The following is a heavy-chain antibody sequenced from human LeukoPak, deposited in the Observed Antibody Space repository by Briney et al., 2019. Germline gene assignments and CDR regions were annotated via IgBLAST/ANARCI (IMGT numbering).Heavy chain of an antibody. Sequence: SETLSLTCTVSGVSISSYFWSWLRQPPGKGLEWIGYIYYSGSTNYNPSLKSRVTISLDTSKNQLSLKMSSVTAADTAVYYCARDGDCSRGSCYFPRYGMDGWGKGTTVTVSS. D-gene: IGHD2-15*01. CDR3: ARDGDCSRGSCYFPRYGMDG. J-gene: IGHJ6*04. CDR1: GVSISSYF. CDR2: IYYSGST. V-gene: IGHV4-59*01.